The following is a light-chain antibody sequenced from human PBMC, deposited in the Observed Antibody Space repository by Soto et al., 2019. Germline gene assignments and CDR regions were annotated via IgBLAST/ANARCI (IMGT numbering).Light chain of an antibody. Sequence: DSQMTQSPSSLSASVRDRVTITCQASQDIRIYLNWFQQKPGKAPKLLISDASNLETGVPSRFSGSGSGTVFIFTISSLQPEDIATYYCQQYDNLPYTFGQGTKVDIK. CDR3: QQYDNLPYT. CDR1: QDIRIY. V-gene: IGKV1-33*01. CDR2: DAS. J-gene: IGKJ2*01.